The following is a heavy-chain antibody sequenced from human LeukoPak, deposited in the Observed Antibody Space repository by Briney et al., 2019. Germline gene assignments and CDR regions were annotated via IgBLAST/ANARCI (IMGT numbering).Heavy chain of an antibody. CDR1: GFTVSSNY. V-gene: IGHV3-53*01. CDR2: IYSGGST. CDR3: ARDLGGNSFDY. Sequence: GGSLRLSCAASGFTVSSNYMNWVRQAPGKGLEWVSVIYSGGSTYYADSVKGRFTISRDNSKNTLYLQMNSLRAEDTAVYYCARDLGGNSFDYWGQGTLVTVSS. J-gene: IGHJ4*02. D-gene: IGHD4-23*01.